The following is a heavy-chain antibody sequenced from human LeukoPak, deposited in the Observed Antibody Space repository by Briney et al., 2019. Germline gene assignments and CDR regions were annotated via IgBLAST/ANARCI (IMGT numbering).Heavy chain of an antibody. CDR2: ISSSGSTI. Sequence: GGSLRLSCAASGFTFSSYEMNWVRQAPGKGLEWVSYISSSGSTIYCADSVKGRFTISRDNAKNSLYLQMNSLRAEDTAVYYCAELGITMIGGVWGKGTTVTVSS. CDR1: GFTFSSYE. J-gene: IGHJ6*04. D-gene: IGHD3-10*02. CDR3: AELGITMIGGV. V-gene: IGHV3-48*03.